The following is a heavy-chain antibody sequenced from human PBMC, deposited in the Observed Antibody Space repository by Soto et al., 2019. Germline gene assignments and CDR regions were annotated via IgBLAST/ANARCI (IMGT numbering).Heavy chain of an antibody. CDR1: GASITYGAYS. V-gene: IGHV4-30-2*01. J-gene: IGHJ4*02. CDR2: INHLETT. Sequence: SETLSLTCTVSGASITYGAYSWSWIRQTPGKGLEWIGYINHLETTFYNPSFESRLTLSVDRTKNQFSLNLKSMSAADRAVYFCARGGGFDSFDYWGQGILVTVSS. D-gene: IGHD3-10*01. CDR3: ARGGGFDSFDY.